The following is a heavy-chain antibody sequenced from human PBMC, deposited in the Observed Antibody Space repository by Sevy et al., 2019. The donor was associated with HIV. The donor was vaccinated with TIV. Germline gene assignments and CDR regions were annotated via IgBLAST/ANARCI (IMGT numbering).Heavy chain of an antibody. CDR2: IYPGDSDT. D-gene: IGHD3-22*01. Sequence: GESLKISCKGSGYSFSNYWIGWVRQMPGKGLEWMGSIYPGDSDTRYSPSFQGQVTISSDKSISTAYLQWSSLKASDTAMYYCARRGYYDSSGYYTYGMDVWGQRTTVTVSS. CDR3: ARRGYYDSSGYYTYGMDV. CDR1: GYSFSNYW. V-gene: IGHV5-51*01. J-gene: IGHJ6*02.